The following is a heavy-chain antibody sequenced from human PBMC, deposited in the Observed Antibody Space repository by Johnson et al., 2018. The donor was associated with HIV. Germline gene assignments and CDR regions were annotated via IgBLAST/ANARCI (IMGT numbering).Heavy chain of an antibody. J-gene: IGHJ3*02. CDR2: ISYDGSNK. V-gene: IGHV3-30-3*01. CDR1: GFTVSSNE. CDR3: ARHWNNWNYGVPDAFDI. Sequence: QMLLVESRGVLVQPGGSLRLSCAASGFTVSSNEMSWVRQAPGKGLEWVAVISYDGSNKYYADSVKGRFTISRDNSKNTLYLQMNSLRAEDTAVYYCARHWNNWNYGVPDAFDIWGQGTMVTVSS. D-gene: IGHD1-7*01.